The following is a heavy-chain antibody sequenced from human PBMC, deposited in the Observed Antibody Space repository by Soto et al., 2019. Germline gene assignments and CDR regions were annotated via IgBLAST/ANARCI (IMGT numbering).Heavy chain of an antibody. CDR3: ARDSGLLDAFDI. D-gene: IGHD3-22*01. J-gene: IGHJ3*02. Sequence: SETLSLTCTVSGGSVSSGSYYWSCIRQPPGKGLEWIGYIYYSGSTNYNPSLKSRVTISVDTSKNQFSLKLSSVTAADTAVYYCARDSGLLDAFDIWGQGTMVTVSS. V-gene: IGHV4-61*01. CDR1: GGSVSSGSYY. CDR2: IYYSGST.